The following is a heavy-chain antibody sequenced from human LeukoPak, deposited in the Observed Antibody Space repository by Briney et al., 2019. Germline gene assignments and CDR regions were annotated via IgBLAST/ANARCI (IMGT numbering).Heavy chain of an antibody. CDR1: GYTFTSYA. D-gene: IGHD7-27*01. CDR3: ARGGRTGYFDY. Sequence: ASVKVSCKASGYTFTSYAMHWVRQAPGQRLEWMGWINAGNGNTKYSQKFQGRVTITRDTSVSTAYMELSSLRSEDTAVYYCARGGRTGYFDYWGQGTLVTVSS. CDR2: INAGNGNT. V-gene: IGHV1-3*01. J-gene: IGHJ4*02.